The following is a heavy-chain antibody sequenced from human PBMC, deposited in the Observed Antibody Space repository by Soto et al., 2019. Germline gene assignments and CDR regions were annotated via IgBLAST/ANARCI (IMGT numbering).Heavy chain of an antibody. CDR1: GGSISSYY. V-gene: IGHV4-59*08. CDR2: IYYSGST. Sequence: PSETLSLTCTVSGGSISSYYWSWIRQPPGKGLEWIGYIYYSGSTNYNPSLKSRVTISVDTSKNQFSLKLSSVTAADTAVYYCARLLRYFDWHYFDYWGQGTLVTVSS. D-gene: IGHD3-9*01. J-gene: IGHJ4*02. CDR3: ARLLRYFDWHYFDY.